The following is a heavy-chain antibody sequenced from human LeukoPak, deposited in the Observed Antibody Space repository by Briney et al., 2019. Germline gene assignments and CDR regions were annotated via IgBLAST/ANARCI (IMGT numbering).Heavy chain of an antibody. CDR3: ARVPGSYYFDY. D-gene: IGHD1-26*01. CDR2: INPNSGGT. CDR1: GYTFTGYY. V-gene: IGHV1-2*02. Sequence: ASVKVSCKASGYTFTGYYMHWVRQAPGQGLEWMEWINPNSGGTNYAQKFQGRVTMTRDTSISTAYMELSRLRSDDTTVYYCARVPGSYYFDYWGQGTLVTVSS. J-gene: IGHJ4*02.